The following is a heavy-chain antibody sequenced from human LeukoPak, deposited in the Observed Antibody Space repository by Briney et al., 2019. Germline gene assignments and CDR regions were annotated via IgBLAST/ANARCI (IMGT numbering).Heavy chain of an antibody. CDR2: IANDGSNK. D-gene: IGHD2-8*02. Sequence: GGSLRLSCAASGFTFSTYAMHWVRQAPGKGLEWVALIANDGSNKYFADSVKGRFTISGDNSKNTVCLQMNSLRAEDTAVYYCAKDWGTGFDYWGQGTLVTVSS. V-gene: IGHV3-30*18. CDR1: GFTFSTYA. J-gene: IGHJ4*02. CDR3: AKDWGTGFDY.